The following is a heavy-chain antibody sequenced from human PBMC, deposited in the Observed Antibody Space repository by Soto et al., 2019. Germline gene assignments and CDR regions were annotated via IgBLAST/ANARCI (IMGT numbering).Heavy chain of an antibody. CDR3: AREAAAGMIQIFDY. J-gene: IGHJ4*02. Sequence: AASVKVSCKASGGTFSSYAISWVRQAPGQGLEWMGGIIPIFGTANYAQKFQGRVTITADKSTSTAYMELSSVTAADTAVYYCAREAAAGMIQIFDYWGQGTLVTVSS. V-gene: IGHV1-69*06. D-gene: IGHD6-13*01. CDR2: IIPIFGTA. CDR1: GGTFSSYA.